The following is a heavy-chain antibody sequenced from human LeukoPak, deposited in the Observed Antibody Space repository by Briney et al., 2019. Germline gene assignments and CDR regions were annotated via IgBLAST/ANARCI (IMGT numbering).Heavy chain of an antibody. CDR3: AKATSVTTLFDY. V-gene: IGHV3-30*02. D-gene: IGHD4-17*01. CDR1: GFIFSSYG. CDR2: IRYDGSKK. J-gene: IGHJ4*02. Sequence: GGSLRLSCAASGFIFSSYGMHWVRQAPGKGLEWVAFIRYDGSKKYYADSVKGRFTISRDNSKNTLYLQMNSLRVEDTAVYYCAKATSVTTLFDYWGQGTLVTVSS.